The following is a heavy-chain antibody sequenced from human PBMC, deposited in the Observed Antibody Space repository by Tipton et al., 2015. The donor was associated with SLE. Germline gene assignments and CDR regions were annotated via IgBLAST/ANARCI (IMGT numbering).Heavy chain of an antibody. D-gene: IGHD2-21*01. V-gene: IGHV4-39*07. CDR2: IYYSGST. CDR3: ARVAYCGGDCSFHGMDV. Sequence: TLSLTCTVSGGSISSSSYYWGWIRQPPGKGLEWIGSIYYSGSTYYNPSLKSRVTISVDTSKNQFSLKLSSVTAADTAAYYCARVAYCGGDCSFHGMDVWGQGTTVTVSS. CDR1: GGSISSSSYY. J-gene: IGHJ6*02.